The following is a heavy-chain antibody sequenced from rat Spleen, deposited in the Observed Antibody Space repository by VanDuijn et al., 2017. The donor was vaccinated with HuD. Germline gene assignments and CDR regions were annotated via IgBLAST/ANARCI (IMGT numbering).Heavy chain of an antibody. CDR3: TTVHDNWFAY. V-gene: IGHV5-25*01. Sequence: EVQLVESGGGLVQPGRSMKLSCAASGFTFSNSYMAWVRQAPTKGLEWVASISIGGTNTYYRDSVKGRFSISRDNAKSTLYLQMDNLRSEDTATYHCTTVHDNWFAYWGQGTLVTVSS. CDR2: ISIGGTNT. J-gene: IGHJ3*01. CDR1: GFTFSNSY.